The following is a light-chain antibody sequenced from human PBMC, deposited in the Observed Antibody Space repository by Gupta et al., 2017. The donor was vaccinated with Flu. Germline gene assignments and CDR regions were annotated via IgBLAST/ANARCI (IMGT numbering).Light chain of an antibody. V-gene: IGLV1-44*01. CDR2: SNN. Sequence: QSVLTQPPSASGTPGQRVTISCSGSSSNIGSNIVNWYQQLPGTAPKLLIYSNNKRPSGGPDRFSGSKSGTSASLAISGLQSEEEADYYCATWDDSLNGSFVFGTGTKVTVL. J-gene: IGLJ1*01. CDR1: SSNIGSNI. CDR3: ATWDDSLNGSFV.